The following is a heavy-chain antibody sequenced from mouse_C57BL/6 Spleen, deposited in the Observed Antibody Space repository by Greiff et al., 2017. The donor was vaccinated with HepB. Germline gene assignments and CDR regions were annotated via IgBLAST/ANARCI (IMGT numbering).Heavy chain of an antibody. J-gene: IGHJ1*03. V-gene: IGHV7-3*01. Sequence: EVKLVESGGGLVQPGGSLSLSCAASGFTFTDYYMSWVRQPPGKALEWLGFIRNKANGYTTEYSASVKGRFTISRENSQSILYHQMNALRAEDSATYYCARYHWYFDVWGTGTSVTVSS. CDR2: IRNKANGYTT. CDR3: ARYHWYFDV. CDR1: GFTFTDYY.